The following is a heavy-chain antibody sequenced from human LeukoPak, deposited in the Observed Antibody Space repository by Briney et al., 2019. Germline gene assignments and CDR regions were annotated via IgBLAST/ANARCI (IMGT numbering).Heavy chain of an antibody. J-gene: IGHJ4*02. D-gene: IGHD3-10*01. Sequence: PGGSLRLSCAASGFTFSSYAMHWVRQAPGKGLEYVPAISSNGGSTYYANSVKGRFTISRDNSKNTLYLQMGSLRAEDMAVYYCARGEAKMYYYGSGTFDYWGQGTLVTVSS. CDR2: ISSNGGST. CDR1: GFTFSSYA. CDR3: ARGEAKMYYYGSGTFDY. V-gene: IGHV3-64*01.